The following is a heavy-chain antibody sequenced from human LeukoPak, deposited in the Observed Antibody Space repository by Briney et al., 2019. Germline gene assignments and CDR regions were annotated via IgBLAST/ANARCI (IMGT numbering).Heavy chain of an antibody. V-gene: IGHV3-48*03. J-gene: IGHJ3*02. CDR3: ARGGVNYDILTGYWGDAFDI. CDR1: GFTFNSYE. D-gene: IGHD3-9*01. Sequence: TGGSLRLSCAASGFTFNSYEMNWVRQAPGKGLEWVSYISSSGSTIYYADSVKGRFTISRDNAKNSLYLQMNSLRDEDTAVYYCARGGVNYDILTGYWGDAFDIWGQGTMVTVSS. CDR2: ISSSGSTI.